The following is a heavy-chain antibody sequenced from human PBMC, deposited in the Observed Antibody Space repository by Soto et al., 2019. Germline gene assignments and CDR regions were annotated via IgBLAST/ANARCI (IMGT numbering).Heavy chain of an antibody. J-gene: IGHJ5*02. Sequence: QVQLVQSGAEVKKPGASVKVSCKASGYTFTAYYMHWVRQAPGQGLEWMGWINPNSGATNYAQKFQGRDTMTRDTSTSTAYMDLSRLRSDDTAVYFCARGGLVVANWFDPWGQGTLITVSS. CDR2: INPNSGAT. CDR1: GYTFTAYY. CDR3: ARGGLVVANWFDP. D-gene: IGHD2-15*01. V-gene: IGHV1-2*02.